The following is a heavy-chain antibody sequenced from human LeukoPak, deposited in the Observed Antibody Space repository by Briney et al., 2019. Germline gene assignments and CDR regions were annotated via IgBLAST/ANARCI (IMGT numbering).Heavy chain of an antibody. V-gene: IGHV3-30-3*01. Sequence: GGSLRLSCAASGFTFSSYAMHWVRQAPGKGLEWVAVISYDGSNKYYADSVKGRFTISRDNSKNTLYLQMNSLRAEDTAVYYCARVYHPFPEGYFDWLLFGWGQGTLVTVSS. D-gene: IGHD3-9*01. J-gene: IGHJ4*02. CDR3: ARVYHPFPEGYFDWLLFG. CDR1: GFTFSSYA. CDR2: ISYDGSNK.